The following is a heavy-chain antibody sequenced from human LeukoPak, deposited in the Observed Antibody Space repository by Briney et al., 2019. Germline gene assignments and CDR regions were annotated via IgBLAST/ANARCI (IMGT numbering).Heavy chain of an antibody. Sequence: SETLSLTCTVSGGSISSYYWSWIRQPPGKGLEWIGYISYSGSSNYNPSLRSRVTMSVDTSKDQFSLKMTSVTAADTAVYYCARKYGEFWGQGTLVTVSS. D-gene: IGHD3-10*01. J-gene: IGHJ4*02. V-gene: IGHV4-59*08. CDR2: ISYSGSS. CDR3: ARKYGEF. CDR1: GGSISSYY.